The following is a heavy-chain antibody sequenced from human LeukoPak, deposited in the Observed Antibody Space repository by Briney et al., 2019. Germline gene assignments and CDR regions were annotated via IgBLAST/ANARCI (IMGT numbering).Heavy chain of an antibody. CDR3: VRDYSNYIIDY. CDR2: VYYSGST. D-gene: IGHD4-11*01. CDR1: GGSISTYY. V-gene: IGHV4-59*01. Sequence: SETLSLTCTVSGGSISTYYWSWIRQPPGKGLEWIGYVYYSGSTNYNPSLKSRVTISVDTSKNQFSLTLSSVTAADTAVYYCVRDYSNYIIDYWGQGTLVTVSS. J-gene: IGHJ4*02.